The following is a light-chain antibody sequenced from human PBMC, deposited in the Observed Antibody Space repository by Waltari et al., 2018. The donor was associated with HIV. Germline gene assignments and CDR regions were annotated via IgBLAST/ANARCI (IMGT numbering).Light chain of an antibody. CDR1: SSNVGSDDL. CDR3: CSCPRSGIRYV. J-gene: IGLJ1*01. Sequence: QSALHQPAPVSGSPGQSITIPCTGTSSNVGSDDLVSWYQQHPGEAPKLIIYEVTQRPSGVSNRFSGSKSGNTASLTISGLQAEDEADYYCCSCPRSGIRYVFGTGTKVTVL. V-gene: IGLV2-23*02. CDR2: EVT.